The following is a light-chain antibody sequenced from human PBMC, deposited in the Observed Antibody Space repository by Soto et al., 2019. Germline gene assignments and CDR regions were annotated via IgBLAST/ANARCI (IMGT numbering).Light chain of an antibody. CDR1: SSNIGNNA. J-gene: IGLJ2*01. V-gene: IGLV1-44*01. CDR3: AAWDDSLSGVI. Sequence: QAVLTQPPSASETPGQRVTISCSGSSSNIGNNAVNWYQHLPGTAPKLLIYSNNQRPSGVPDRFSGSKSGTSASLAISGLQSEDEAHYYCAAWDDSLSGVIFGGGTKVTVL. CDR2: SNN.